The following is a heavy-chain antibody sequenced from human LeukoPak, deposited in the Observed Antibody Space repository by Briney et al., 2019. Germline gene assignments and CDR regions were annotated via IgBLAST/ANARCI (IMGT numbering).Heavy chain of an antibody. D-gene: IGHD3-3*01. CDR1: GYTFTSYG. CDR3: ARELEWHYYYYMDV. J-gene: IGHJ6*03. Sequence: GASVKVSCKASGYTFTSYGISWVRQAPGQGLEWMGWISAYNGNTNYAQKLQGRVTMTTDTSTSTACMELRSLRSDDTAVYYCARELEWHYYYYMDVWGKGTTVTISS. V-gene: IGHV1-18*01. CDR2: ISAYNGNT.